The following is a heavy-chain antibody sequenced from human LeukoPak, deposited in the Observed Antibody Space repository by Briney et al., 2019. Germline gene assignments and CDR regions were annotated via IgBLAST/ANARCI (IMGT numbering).Heavy chain of an antibody. CDR3: AKDLGSGYYSRDFDY. D-gene: IGHD3-22*01. Sequence: PGGSLRLSCAASGFTFSSYAMSWVRQAPGKGLEWVSAISGSGGSTYYADSVKGRFTISRDNSKNTLYLQMNSLRAEDTAVYYCAKDLGSGYYSRDFDYWGQGTLVTVSS. CDR1: GFTFSSYA. J-gene: IGHJ4*02. V-gene: IGHV3-23*01. CDR2: ISGSGGST.